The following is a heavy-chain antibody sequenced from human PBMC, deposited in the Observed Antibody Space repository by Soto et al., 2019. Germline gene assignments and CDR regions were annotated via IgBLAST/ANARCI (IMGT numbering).Heavy chain of an antibody. CDR1: EFTFSNYV. D-gene: IGHD1-7*01. Sequence: EVQLLESGGGLVQPGGSLRLSCAASEFTFSNYVMNWVRQAPGKGLEWVSTISYSVDKTYYADSVKGRFTISRDNAKNKLYLQMNSLRTEYEAVYYCARRAITATTNWGALDIGGQGTMVKVSS. J-gene: IGHJ3*02. V-gene: IGHV3-23*01. CDR3: ARRAITATTNWGALDI. CDR2: ISYSVDKT.